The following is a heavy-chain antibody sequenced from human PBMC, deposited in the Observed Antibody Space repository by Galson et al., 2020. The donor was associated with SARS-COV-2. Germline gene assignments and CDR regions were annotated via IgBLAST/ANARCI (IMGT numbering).Heavy chain of an antibody. D-gene: IGHD3-3*01. CDR2: TYYSGRT. CDR1: GTSISSDVYY. V-gene: IGHV4-30-4*01. CDR3: ARGYYGGPFDP. Sequence: SETLSLTCTVSGTSISSDVYYWSWIRQPPGKGLEWIGYTYYSGRTSYNTSLKSRLTISVDTSKYQFSLKLSSVTAADTAVYYCARGYYGGPFDPWGQGTLVTVSS. J-gene: IGHJ5*02.